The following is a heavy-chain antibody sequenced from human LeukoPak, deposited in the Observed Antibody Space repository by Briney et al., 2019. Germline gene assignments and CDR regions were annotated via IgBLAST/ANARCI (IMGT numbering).Heavy chain of an antibody. J-gene: IGHJ4*02. D-gene: IGHD4-17*01. CDR1: GFTFSSYW. V-gene: IGHV3-7*01. CDR2: IKQDVGEK. Sequence: PGGSLRLPCAASGFTFSSYWMSWGRQAPGKGLEWVANIKQDVGEKYYVASVKGRFTISRDNAKNSLYLQMNSLRAEDTAVYYCAREGSPYGDYFDYWGQGTLVTVSS. CDR3: AREGSPYGDYFDY.